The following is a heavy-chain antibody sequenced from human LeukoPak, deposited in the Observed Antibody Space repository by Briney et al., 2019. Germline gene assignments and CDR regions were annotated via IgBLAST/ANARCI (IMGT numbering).Heavy chain of an antibody. CDR2: IYYSGTS. CDR1: GGSISFYY. V-gene: IGHV4-59*08. CDR3: ARRHSSGWPFDL. J-gene: IGHJ2*01. D-gene: IGHD6-19*01. Sequence: NPSETLSLTCTVSGGSISFYYWSWIRQPPGKALEWIGYIYYSGTSNYNPSLKSRVTISVDTSKNHFSLKLSSVTAADTAVYYCARRHSSGWPFDLWGRGTLVTVSS.